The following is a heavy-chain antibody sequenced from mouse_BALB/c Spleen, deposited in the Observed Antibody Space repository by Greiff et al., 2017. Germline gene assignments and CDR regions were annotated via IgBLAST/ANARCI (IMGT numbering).Heavy chain of an antibody. CDR1: GFNIKDTY. Sequence: EVKLMESGAELVKPGASVKLSCTASGFNIKDTYMHWVKQRPEQGLEWIGRIDPANGNTKYDPKFQGKATITADTSSNTAYLQLSSLTSEDTAVYYCARWGYSWFAYWGQGTLVTVSA. CDR3: ARWGYSWFAY. CDR2: IDPANGNT. V-gene: IGHV14-3*02. D-gene: IGHD2-14*01. J-gene: IGHJ3*01.